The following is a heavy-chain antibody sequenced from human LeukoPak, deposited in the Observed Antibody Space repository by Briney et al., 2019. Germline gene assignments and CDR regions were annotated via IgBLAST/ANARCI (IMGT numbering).Heavy chain of an antibody. CDR2: IYYSGST. CDR1: GGSISSSSYY. Sequence: SETLSLTCTVSGGSISSSSYYWGWIRQPPGKGLEWIGSIYYSGSTYYHPSLKSRVTISVDTSKNHFSLKLSSVTAADTAVYYCARFTYDPYSYGDYWGQGTLVTVSS. D-gene: IGHD5-18*01. V-gene: IGHV4-39*07. J-gene: IGHJ4*02. CDR3: ARFTYDPYSYGDY.